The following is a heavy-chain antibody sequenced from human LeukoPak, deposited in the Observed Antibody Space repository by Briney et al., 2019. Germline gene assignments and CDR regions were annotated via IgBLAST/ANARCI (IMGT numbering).Heavy chain of an antibody. J-gene: IGHJ4*02. V-gene: IGHV3-30*02. D-gene: IGHD2-15*01. CDR3: AKVRVGTAHFDY. CDR2: IQYDGSNK. Sequence: GGSLRLSCAASGFSFSSYGMHWVRQAPGKGLEWVAFIQYDGSNKYCADSVKGRFTISRDNSKNTLYLQMNSLRPEDTAVYYCAKVRVGTAHFDYWGQGTLVTVSS. CDR1: GFSFSSYG.